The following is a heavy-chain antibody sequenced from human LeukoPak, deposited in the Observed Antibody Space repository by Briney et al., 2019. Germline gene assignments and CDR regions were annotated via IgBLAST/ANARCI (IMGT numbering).Heavy chain of an antibody. V-gene: IGHV1-69*04. Sequence: VASVKVSCKASGGTFSSYAISWVRQAPGQGLEWMGRIIPILGIANYAQKFQGRVTITADKSTSTAYMELSSLRSEDTAVYYCARGYSSSWYYFDYWGQGTLVTVSS. CDR1: GGTFSSYA. D-gene: IGHD6-13*01. J-gene: IGHJ4*02. CDR3: ARGYSSSWYYFDY. CDR2: IIPILGIA.